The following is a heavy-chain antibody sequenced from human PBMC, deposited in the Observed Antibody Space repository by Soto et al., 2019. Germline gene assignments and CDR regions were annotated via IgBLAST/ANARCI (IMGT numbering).Heavy chain of an antibody. J-gene: IGHJ4*02. CDR2: IDWDDDK. Sequence: SGPTLVNPTQTLTLTCTFSGFSLSTSGRCVSWIRQPPGKALEWLALIDWDDDKYYSTSLKTRLTISKDTSKNQVVLTMTNMDPVDTATYYCARSYYDLLTGYYMYYFDYWGQGTLVTVSS. V-gene: IGHV2-70*01. CDR3: ARSYYDLLTGYYMYYFDY. CDR1: GFSLSTSGRC. D-gene: IGHD3-9*01.